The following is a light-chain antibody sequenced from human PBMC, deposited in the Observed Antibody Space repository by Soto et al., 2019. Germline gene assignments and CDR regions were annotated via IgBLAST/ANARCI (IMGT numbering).Light chain of an antibody. CDR1: QSVSSSN. V-gene: IGKV3-20*01. J-gene: IGKJ1*01. CDR3: QQYGSSLSWT. Sequence: VLTQSPGTLSLSPGERSTLSCSSSQSVSSSNFAWYQQKPAQAPRLLIYGASRRAPGIPERFSGSGSGTDFTLTISRLEPEDFAVYYCQQYGSSLSWTFGQGTKVDIK. CDR2: GAS.